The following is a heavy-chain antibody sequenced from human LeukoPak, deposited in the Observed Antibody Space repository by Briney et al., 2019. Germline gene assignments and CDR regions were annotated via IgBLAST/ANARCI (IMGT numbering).Heavy chain of an antibody. Sequence: GGSLRLSCAASGFTFSDYYMSWIRQAPGKGLEWVSYISSSGSTIYYADSVKGRFTLSRDTAKNSLYLQMNSLRDEDTAVYYCARDRGPVAPHGMDVWGQGTTVTVSS. CDR1: GFTFSDYY. V-gene: IGHV3-11*01. J-gene: IGHJ6*02. CDR2: ISSSGSTI. D-gene: IGHD2-2*01. CDR3: ARDRGPVAPHGMDV.